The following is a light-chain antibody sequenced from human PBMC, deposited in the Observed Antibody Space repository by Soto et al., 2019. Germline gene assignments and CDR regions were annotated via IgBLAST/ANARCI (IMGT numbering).Light chain of an antibody. J-gene: IGKJ1*01. CDR1: QSIRSN. CDR2: GAS. CDR3: QQYHIWPPWT. V-gene: IGKV3-15*01. Sequence: EIVMTQSPDTLSVSPGEGATLSCRVSQSIRSNLAWYQQRPGQAPRLLMYGASTRADGIPARFTGSGSGTEFTLTISSLQSEDFAVYYCQQYHIWPPWTSRHGTKVDIK.